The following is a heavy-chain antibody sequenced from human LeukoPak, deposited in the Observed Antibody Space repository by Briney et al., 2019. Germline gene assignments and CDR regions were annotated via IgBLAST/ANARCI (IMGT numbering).Heavy chain of an antibody. J-gene: IGHJ4*02. CDR2: MSYDGSKK. CDR1: GFTLSNYA. CDR3: ARGGEGSEY. Sequence: HPGGSLRLSCAASGFTLSNYAMHWVRQAPGKGLEWVAIMSYDGSKKFYADSVKGRFSISRDNSKNTLYLQMNSLGAEDTAVYYCARGGEGSEYWGPGTRVTVSS. D-gene: IGHD3-16*01. V-gene: IGHV3-30-3*01.